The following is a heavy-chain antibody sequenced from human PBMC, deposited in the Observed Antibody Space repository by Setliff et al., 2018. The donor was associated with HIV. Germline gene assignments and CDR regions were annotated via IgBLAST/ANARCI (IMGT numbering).Heavy chain of an antibody. Sequence: PGGSLRLSCAASGFTFGDAWMSWVRQAPGKGLEWVGRIRSKVDGGTTDYSAPVKGRFTILRDDSKNTLYLQMNSLKTEDTAVYYCTTPMRYDSAASRSWGQGTLVTVSS. CDR1: GFTFGDAW. CDR3: TTPMRYDSAASRS. D-gene: IGHD3-22*01. J-gene: IGHJ4*02. V-gene: IGHV3-15*01. CDR2: IRSKVDGGTT.